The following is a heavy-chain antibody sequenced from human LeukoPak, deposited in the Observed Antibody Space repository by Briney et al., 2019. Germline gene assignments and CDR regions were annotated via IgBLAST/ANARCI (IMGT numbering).Heavy chain of an antibody. V-gene: IGHV4-59*01. CDR1: GGSISSYY. D-gene: IGHD2-15*01. CDR3: ARVRACSGGSCLDY. Sequence: PSETLSLTCTVSGGSISSYYWSWIRQPPGKGLEWIGYIYYSGTTNYNPSLKSRVTISVDTSKNQFSLKLSSVTAADTAVYYCARVRACSGGSCLDYWGQGTLVTVSS. CDR2: IYYSGTT. J-gene: IGHJ4*02.